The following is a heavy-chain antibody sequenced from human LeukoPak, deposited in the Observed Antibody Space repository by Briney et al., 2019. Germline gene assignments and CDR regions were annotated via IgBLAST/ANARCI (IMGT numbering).Heavy chain of an antibody. CDR2: IKQDRSEK. J-gene: IGHJ4*02. Sequence: GGSLRLSCAASGFTFANYWMSWGRQAPGKGLELVGHIKQDRSEKYYVDSVKGRFTISRDNAKNSLYLQMNSLRAEDTAVYYCARLREIPVFGVVTKSTSYFDYWGQGTLVTVSS. CDR3: ARLREIPVFGVVTKSTSYFDY. D-gene: IGHD3-3*01. V-gene: IGHV3-7*01. CDR1: GFTFANYW.